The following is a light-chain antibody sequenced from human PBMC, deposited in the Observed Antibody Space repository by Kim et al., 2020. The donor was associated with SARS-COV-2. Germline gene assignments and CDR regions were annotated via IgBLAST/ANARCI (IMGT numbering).Light chain of an antibody. Sequence: ASVGDRVTITCQASQAINNFLNWYQQKPGRAPKLLIYDASTLKAGVPSRFSGGGSGTHFTFTITRLQPEDFATYYCQQYADLPWTFGRGTKVDIK. J-gene: IGKJ1*01. CDR2: DAS. V-gene: IGKV1-33*01. CDR1: QAINNF. CDR3: QQYADLPWT.